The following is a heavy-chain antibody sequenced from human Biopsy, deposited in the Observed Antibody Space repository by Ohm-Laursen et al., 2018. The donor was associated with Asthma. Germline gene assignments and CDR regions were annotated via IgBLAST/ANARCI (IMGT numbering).Heavy chain of an antibody. CDR2: IIPISLTP. Sequence: SVKVSCKGSRDIFSSYGFSWVRQAPGQGLEWMGGIIPISLTPSYARRFRGKVTISADEYTRTAYMELSSLRSEDTAVYYCARDPSYFDPSVEGWHLWGQGTMVTVSS. CDR3: ARDPSYFDPSVEGWHL. D-gene: IGHD3-22*01. J-gene: IGHJ3*01. V-gene: IGHV1-69*13. CDR1: RDIFSSYG.